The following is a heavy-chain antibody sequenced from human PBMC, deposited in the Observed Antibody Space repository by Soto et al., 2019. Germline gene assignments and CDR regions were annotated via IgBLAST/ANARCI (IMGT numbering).Heavy chain of an antibody. Sequence: GGSLRLSCAASGFTFSSYGMTWVRQAPGKGLEWVSGISGTVGVTYYADSVKGRFTISKDNSKNTLYLQMSSLRAEDTAIYYWAKGRDARPHDARDVGGKGPTVPAPQ. CDR1: GFTFSSYG. CDR2: ISGTVGVT. V-gene: IGHV3-23*01. D-gene: IGHD2-2*01. CDR3: AKGRDARPHDARDV. J-gene: IGHJ6*04.